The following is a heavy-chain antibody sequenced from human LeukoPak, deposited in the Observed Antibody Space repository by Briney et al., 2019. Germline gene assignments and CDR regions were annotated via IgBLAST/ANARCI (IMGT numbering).Heavy chain of an antibody. V-gene: IGHV4-34*01. Sequence: SETLSLTCAVYGGSFSGYYWSWIRQPPGKGPEWIGEINHSGSTNYNPSLKSRVTISVDTSKNQFSLKLSSVTAADTAVYYCARCPCGGSCYSVTRYYYGMDVWGQGTTVTVSS. J-gene: IGHJ6*02. CDR3: ARCPCGGSCYSVTRYYYGMDV. CDR2: INHSGST. D-gene: IGHD2-15*01. CDR1: GGSFSGYY.